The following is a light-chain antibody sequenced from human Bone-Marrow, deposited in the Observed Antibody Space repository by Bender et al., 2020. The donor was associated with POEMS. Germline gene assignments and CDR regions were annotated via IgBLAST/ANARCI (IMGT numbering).Light chain of an antibody. CDR1: ALAKQF. CDR2: NDR. Sequence: SFELTQPPSLSVSPGQTARITCSGDALAKQFVYWYQQKPGQAPLLVIYNDRERPSGIPDRFSGSTSGTTVTLTIRGVQAEDEADYYCQSADNTGSHQGVFGPGTRVTVL. CDR3: QSADNTGSHQGV. J-gene: IGLJ1*01. V-gene: IGLV3-25*03.